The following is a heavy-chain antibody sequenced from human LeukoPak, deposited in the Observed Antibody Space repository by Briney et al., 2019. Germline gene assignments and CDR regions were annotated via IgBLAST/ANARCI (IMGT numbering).Heavy chain of an antibody. D-gene: IGHD2-21*02. CDR1: GDSLSSNTAT. CDR2: TWYRSQWFS. J-gene: IGHJ1*01. CDR3: TSWGDTTAEYFQR. Sequence: SQTLSLTCALSGDSLSSNTATWPWVRQSPSRGLEWLGRTWYRSQWFSDYAPSVKSRITINSDTSKNQFSLHLNSVTPEDTAVYYCTSWGDTTAEYFQRWGQGTLVTVSS. V-gene: IGHV6-1*01.